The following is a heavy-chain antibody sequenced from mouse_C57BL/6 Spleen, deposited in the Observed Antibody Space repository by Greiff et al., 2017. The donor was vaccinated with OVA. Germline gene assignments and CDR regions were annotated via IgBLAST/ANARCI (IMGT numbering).Heavy chain of an antibody. D-gene: IGHD2-4*01. CDR1: GFTFNTYA. CDR2: IRSKSSNYAT. Sequence: EVQGVESGGGLVQPKGSLKLSCAASGFTFNTYAMHWVRQAPGKGLEWVARIRSKSSNYATYYADSVKDRFTISRDDSKSMLYLQMNNLKTEDTAMYYCVRDRWIYYDYDDYYAMDYWGQGTSVTVSS. J-gene: IGHJ4*01. CDR3: VRDRWIYYDYDDYYAMDY. V-gene: IGHV10-3*01.